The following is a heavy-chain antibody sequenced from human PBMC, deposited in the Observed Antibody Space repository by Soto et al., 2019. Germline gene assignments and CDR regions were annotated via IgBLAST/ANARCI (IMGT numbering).Heavy chain of an antibody. V-gene: IGHV3-30-3*01. J-gene: IGHJ4*02. D-gene: IGHD3-3*01. CDR2: ISYDGSNK. Sequence: GGSLRLSCAASGFTFSSYAMHWVRQAPGKGLEWVAVISYDGSNKYYADSVKGRFTISRDNSKNTLYLQMNSLRAEDTAVYYCARETYDFWSGPYRHYDYWGQGTLFTVSS. CDR3: ARETYDFWSGPYRHYDY. CDR1: GFTFSSYA.